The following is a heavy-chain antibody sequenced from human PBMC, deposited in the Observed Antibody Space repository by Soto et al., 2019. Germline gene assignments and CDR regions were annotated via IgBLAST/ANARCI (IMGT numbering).Heavy chain of an antibody. D-gene: IGHD6-13*01. J-gene: IGHJ6*02. CDR3: ARRTRIATLGYYYGMDV. CDR2: INAGNGNT. Sequence: ASVKVSCKASGYTFTSYAMHWVRQAPGQRLEWMGWINAGNGNTKYSQKFQGQVTISADKSVSTAYLQWSSLKASDTAMYYCARRTRIATLGYYYGMDVWGQGTTVTVSS. CDR1: GYTFTSYA. V-gene: IGHV1-3*01.